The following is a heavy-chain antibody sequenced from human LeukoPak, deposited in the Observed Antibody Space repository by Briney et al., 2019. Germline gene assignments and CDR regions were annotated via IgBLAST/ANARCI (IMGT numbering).Heavy chain of an antibody. Sequence: SVKVSCKASVYTFIHYAMNWVRQAPGQGGEWMGWINTNSGNPTYAQGFTGRFVVSLDTSVSTAYLQISSLKAEDTAVYYCARFGDYDSSGYWGQGTLVTVS. CDR2: INTNSGNP. V-gene: IGHV7-4-1*02. CDR3: ARFGDYDSSGY. J-gene: IGHJ4*02. CDR1: VYTFIHYA. D-gene: IGHD3-22*01.